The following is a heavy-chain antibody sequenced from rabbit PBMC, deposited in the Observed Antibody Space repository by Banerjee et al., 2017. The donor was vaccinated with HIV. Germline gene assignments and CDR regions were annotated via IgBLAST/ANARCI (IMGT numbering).Heavy chain of an antibody. J-gene: IGHJ4*01. V-gene: IGHV1S40*01. D-gene: IGHD7-1*01. CDR1: GFSFSSRYW. Sequence: QSLEESGGDLVKPGASLTLTCTASGFSFSSRYWICWVRQAPGKGLEWIACIATGSGSINYASWAKGRFTISKTSSTTVTLQMTSLTAADTATYFCAREGFGDGTGDFDLWGPGTLVTVS. CDR2: IATGSGSI. CDR3: AREGFGDGTGDFDL.